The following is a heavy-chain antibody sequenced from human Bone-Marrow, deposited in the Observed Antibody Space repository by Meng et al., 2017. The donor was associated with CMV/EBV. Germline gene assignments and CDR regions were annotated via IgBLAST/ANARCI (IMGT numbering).Heavy chain of an antibody. CDR3: AREGYQLPWDEAFDI. CDR2: ISYDGSNK. CDR1: GFTFSSYA. Sequence: GESLKISCAASGFTFSSYAMHWVRQAPGKGLEWVAVISYDGSNKYYADSVKGRFTISRDNSKNTLYLQMNSLRAEDTAVYYCAREGYQLPWDEAFDIWGQGTMVTVSS. D-gene: IGHD2-2*01. J-gene: IGHJ3*02. V-gene: IGHV3-30-3*01.